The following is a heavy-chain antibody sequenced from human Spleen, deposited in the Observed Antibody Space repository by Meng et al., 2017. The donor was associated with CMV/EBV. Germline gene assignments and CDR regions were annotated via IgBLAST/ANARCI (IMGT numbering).Heavy chain of an antibody. D-gene: IGHD3-16*01. CDR1: GFIFSSYS. J-gene: IGHJ4*02. Sequence: GGSLRLSCAASGFIFSSYSMNWVRQAPGKGLEWVSAICSGDVTHYAESVKGRFIISRDNSMNTLYLQMNSLGAEDTAIYYCVVGYDSRKVAYWGQGTLVTVSS. CDR2: ICSGDVT. CDR3: VVGYDSRKVAY. V-gene: IGHV3-53*01.